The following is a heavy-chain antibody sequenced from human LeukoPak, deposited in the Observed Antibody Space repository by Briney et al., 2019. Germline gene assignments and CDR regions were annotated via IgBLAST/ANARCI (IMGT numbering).Heavy chain of an antibody. CDR1: GFTFSDYY. D-gene: IGHD6-13*01. Sequence: PGGSLRLSCAASGFTFSDYYMSWIRQAPGKGLEWVSYISIIGSTIYYADSVKGRFTISRDNAKNSLYLQMNSLRAEDTAVYYCARDKGIAAAGTAAMVYYGMDVWGQGTTVTVSS. CDR2: ISIIGSTI. J-gene: IGHJ6*02. V-gene: IGHV3-11*01. CDR3: ARDKGIAAAGTAAMVYYGMDV.